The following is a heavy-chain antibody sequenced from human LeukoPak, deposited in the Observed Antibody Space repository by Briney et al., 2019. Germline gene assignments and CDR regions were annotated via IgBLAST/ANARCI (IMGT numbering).Heavy chain of an antibody. CDR3: AKTEYYYDSSGYYWGLDY. CDR1: GFTFSSYS. J-gene: IGHJ4*02. Sequence: GGSLRLSCAASGFTFSSYSMNWVRQAPGKGLEWVSSISSSSSYIYYADSVKGRFTISRDNAKNSLYLQMNSLRAEDTAVYYCAKTEYYYDSSGYYWGLDYWGQGTLVTVSS. CDR2: ISSSSSYI. V-gene: IGHV3-21*01. D-gene: IGHD3-22*01.